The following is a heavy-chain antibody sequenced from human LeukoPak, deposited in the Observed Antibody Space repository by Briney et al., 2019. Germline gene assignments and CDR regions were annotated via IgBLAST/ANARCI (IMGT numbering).Heavy chain of an antibody. Sequence: GGSLRLSCAASGFTFNSYAMSWVRQAPGKGLEWVSAISGSGGSTYYADSVKGRFTISRDNSKNTLYLQMDSLRAEDTAVYYCAKDLGEMATHPGDYWGQGTLVTVSS. D-gene: IGHD5-24*01. CDR1: GFTFNSYA. J-gene: IGHJ4*02. CDR2: ISGSGGST. V-gene: IGHV3-23*01. CDR3: AKDLGEMATHPGDY.